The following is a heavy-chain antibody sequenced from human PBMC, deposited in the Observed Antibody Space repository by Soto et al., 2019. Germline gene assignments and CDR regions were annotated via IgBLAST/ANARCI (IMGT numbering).Heavy chain of an antibody. CDR2: SHYSGAT. V-gene: IGHV4-39*02. D-gene: IGHD3-10*01. J-gene: IGHJ6*03. Sequence: SETLSLTCTVSGGSIGSSDYYWGWIRQPPGRGLEWIGSSHYSGATYYNPALNSRVTISIDTSRNNFSLKLSSVTAADTAVYYCARRTMVRGVGPYYYYYYMDVWGKGTTVTVSS. CDR3: ARRTMVRGVGPYYYYYYMDV. CDR1: GGSIGSSDYY.